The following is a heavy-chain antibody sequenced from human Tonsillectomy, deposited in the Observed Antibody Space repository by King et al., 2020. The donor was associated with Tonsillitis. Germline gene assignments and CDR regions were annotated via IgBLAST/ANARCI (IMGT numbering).Heavy chain of an antibody. CDR1: GGSFSGYY. V-gene: IGHV4-34*01. CDR2: INHSGST. Sequence: VQLQQWGAGLLKPSETLSLTCAVYGGSFSGYYWSCIRQPPGKGLEWIGEINHSGSTNYNPSLKSRVTISVDTSKNQFSLKLSSVTAADTAVYYCARGPWGDYWGQGTLVTVSS. CDR3: ARGPWGDY. J-gene: IGHJ4*02. D-gene: IGHD3-16*01.